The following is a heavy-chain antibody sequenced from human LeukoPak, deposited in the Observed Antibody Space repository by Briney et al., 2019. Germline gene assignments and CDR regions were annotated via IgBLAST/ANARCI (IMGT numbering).Heavy chain of an antibody. V-gene: IGHV3-30-3*01. CDR3: ARDSIAARPTYYFDY. Sequence: GGSLRLSCAASGFTFSSYAMHWVRQAPGKGLEWVAVISYDGSNKYYADSVKGRFTISRDNSKNTLYLQMNSLRAEDTAVYYCARDSIAARPTYYFDYWGQGTLVTVSS. CDR1: GFTFSSYA. D-gene: IGHD6-6*01. J-gene: IGHJ4*02. CDR2: ISYDGSNK.